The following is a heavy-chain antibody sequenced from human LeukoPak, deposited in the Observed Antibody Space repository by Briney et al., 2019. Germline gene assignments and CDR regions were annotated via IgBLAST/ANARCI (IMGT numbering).Heavy chain of an antibody. J-gene: IGHJ4*02. CDR3: ATKQWLAPPPDS. D-gene: IGHD6-19*01. V-gene: IGHV3-74*01. CDR2: INTDGTVT. CDR1: GFTFSKYW. Sequence: GGSLRLSCAASGFTFSKYWMLWVCQAPGKGLESVSRINTDGTVTTYADSVEGRFTVSRDNADNTMFLQMNSVRDEDTAVYYCATKQWLAPPPDSWGQGTPVTVSS.